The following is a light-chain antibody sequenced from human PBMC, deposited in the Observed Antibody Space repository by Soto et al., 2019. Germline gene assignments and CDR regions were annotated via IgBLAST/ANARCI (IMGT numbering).Light chain of an antibody. CDR1: QTSGSNF. V-gene: IGKV3-20*01. CDR2: ASS. Sequence: CKTSQTSGSNFLAWCQHKPGQAPRLLIYASSNRATGIPDRFSGSASGPDFTLTINRLEPEDFAVYYCQLYGISPQFGQGTRLEIK. J-gene: IGKJ5*01. CDR3: QLYGISPQ.